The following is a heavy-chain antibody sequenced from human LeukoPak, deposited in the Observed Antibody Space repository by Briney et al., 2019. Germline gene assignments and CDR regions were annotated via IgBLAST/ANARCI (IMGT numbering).Heavy chain of an antibody. Sequence: SETLSLTCAVYGASFSSSSYYWGWIRQAPGQGLEWIGSIYYSGSTYHNSSLKSRVTISVDTSKNQFSLKLSPVTAADTAVYYCARVLLYSYGYIDYWGQGTLVTVSS. CDR1: GASFSSSSYY. V-gene: IGHV4-39*07. CDR3: ARVLLYSYGYIDY. J-gene: IGHJ4*02. CDR2: IYYSGST. D-gene: IGHD5-18*01.